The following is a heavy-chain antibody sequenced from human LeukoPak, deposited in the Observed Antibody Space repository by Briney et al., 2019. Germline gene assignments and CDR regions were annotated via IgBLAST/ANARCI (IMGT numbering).Heavy chain of an antibody. CDR3: TTDGPRQYYFDY. V-gene: IGHV3-15*01. D-gene: IGHD4-11*01. J-gene: IGHJ4*02. Sequence: GGSLRLSCAASGFTFSNAWMSWVRQAPGKGLEWVGRIRSKTDGGATDYAAPVKGRFTISRDDSKNTLYLQMNSLKTEDTAVYYCTTDGPRQYYFDYWGQGTLVTVSS. CDR2: IRSKTDGGAT. CDR1: GFTFSNAW.